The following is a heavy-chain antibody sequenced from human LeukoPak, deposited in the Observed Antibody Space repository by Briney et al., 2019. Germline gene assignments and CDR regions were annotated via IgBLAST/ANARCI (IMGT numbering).Heavy chain of an antibody. J-gene: IGHJ4*02. CDR2: IIPIFGTA. CDR3: ARSETRYHDKHDYGNYYFDY. D-gene: IGHD4-11*01. CDR1: GGTFSSYA. Sequence: SVKVSCKASGGTFSSYAISWVRQAPGQGLEWMGGIIPIFGTANYAQKFQGRVTITADESTSTAYMELSSLRSEDTAVYYCARSETRYHDKHDYGNYYFDYWGQGTLVTVSS. V-gene: IGHV1-69*01.